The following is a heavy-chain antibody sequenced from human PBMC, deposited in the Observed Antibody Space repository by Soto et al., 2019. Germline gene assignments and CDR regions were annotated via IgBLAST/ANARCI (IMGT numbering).Heavy chain of an antibody. CDR2: IYYSGSN. CDR1: GGSISSYY. V-gene: IGHV4-59*08. J-gene: IGHJ5*02. CDR3: ARKYDFWSGYPGFDP. Sequence: SETLSLTCTVSGGSISSYYWSWIRQPPGKGLEWIAYIYYSGSNNYNPSLKSRVTISVDTSKNQFSLKLSSVTAADTAVYYCARKYDFWSGYPGFDPWGQGTLVTVSS. D-gene: IGHD3-3*01.